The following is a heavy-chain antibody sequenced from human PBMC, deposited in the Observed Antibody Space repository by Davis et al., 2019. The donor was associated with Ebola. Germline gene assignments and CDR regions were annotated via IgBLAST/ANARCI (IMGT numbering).Heavy chain of an antibody. D-gene: IGHD2-2*01. CDR3: VRGEDYCTSASCYDY. J-gene: IGHJ4*02. CDR1: GYTFTSYD. Sequence: ASVKVSCKASGYTFTSYDINWVRQATGQGPEWMGWMNPNSANTGYARKFQGRVTMTRDTSITTAYMELSSLTSEDTAVYYCVRGEDYCTSASCYDYWGQGTLVTVSS. CDR2: MNPNSANT. V-gene: IGHV1-8*01.